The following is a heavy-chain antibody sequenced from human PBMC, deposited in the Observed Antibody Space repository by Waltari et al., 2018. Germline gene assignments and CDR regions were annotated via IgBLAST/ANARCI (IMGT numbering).Heavy chain of an antibody. CDR3: AAGPPYYDFWSGYYTGFDFDY. J-gene: IGHJ4*02. D-gene: IGHD3-3*01. V-gene: IGHV1-58*02. CDR1: GFTFTSSA. CDR2: IVVGSGNT. Sequence: QMQLVQSGPEVKKPGTSVKVSCKASGFTFTSSAIQWVRQARGQRLEWIGWIVVGSGNTNYAQKFQERVTITRDMSTSTAYMELSSLRSEDTAVYYCAAGPPYYDFWSGYYTGFDFDYWGQGTLVTVSS.